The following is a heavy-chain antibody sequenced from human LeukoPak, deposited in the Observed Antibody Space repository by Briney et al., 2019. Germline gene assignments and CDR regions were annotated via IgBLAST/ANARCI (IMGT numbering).Heavy chain of an antibody. CDR3: ARDRSGILDY. V-gene: IGHV4-59*01. D-gene: IGHD1-26*01. CDR1: GGSISGYY. CDR2: IYDSANT. J-gene: IGHJ4*02. Sequence: NASGTLSLTCTVSGGSISGYYWSWIRQSPGKGLEYIGYIYDSANTNYNPSLKSRVTISVDTSKSQFSLKLSSVTAADTAMYYCARDRSGILDYWGQGTLVTVSS.